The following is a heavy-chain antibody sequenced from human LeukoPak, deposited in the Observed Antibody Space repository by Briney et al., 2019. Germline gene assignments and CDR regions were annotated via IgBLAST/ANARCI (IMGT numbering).Heavy chain of an antibody. D-gene: IGHD4-17*01. CDR2: ISYDGSNK. CDR3: AKDLPAGDYDIDY. CDR1: GFTFSSYG. Sequence: PGGSLRLSCAASGFTFSSYGMHWVRQAPGKGLEWVAVISYDGSNKYYADSVKGRFTISRDNSKNTLYLQMNSLRAEDTAVYYCAKDLPAGDYDIDYWGQGTLVTVSS. V-gene: IGHV3-30*18. J-gene: IGHJ4*02.